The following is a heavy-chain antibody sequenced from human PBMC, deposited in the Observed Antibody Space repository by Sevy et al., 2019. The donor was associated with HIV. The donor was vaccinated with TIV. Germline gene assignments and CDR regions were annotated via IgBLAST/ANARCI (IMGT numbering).Heavy chain of an antibody. J-gene: IGHJ3*02. D-gene: IGHD3-3*01. CDR3: ARVMGKYYDVWSGYSGNAFDI. CDR2: IYYSGST. V-gene: IGHV4-59*01. Sequence: SETLYLTCTVSGGSISSYYWSWIRHPPGKGLEWIGYIYYSGSTNYNPSLKSRVTISVDTSKNQFSLKLSSVTAADTAVYYCARVMGKYYDVWSGYSGNAFDIWGQGTMVTVSS. CDR1: GGSISSYY.